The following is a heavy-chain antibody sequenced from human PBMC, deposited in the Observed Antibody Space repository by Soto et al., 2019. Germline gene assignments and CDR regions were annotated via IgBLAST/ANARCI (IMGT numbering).Heavy chain of an antibody. D-gene: IGHD3-22*01. CDR2: ISYDGSNK. CDR1: GFTFSSYA. J-gene: IGHJ4*02. Sequence: GGSLRLSCAASGFTFSSYAMHWVRQAPGKGLEWVAVISYDGSNKYYADSVKGRFTISRDNSKNTLYLQMNSLRAEDTAVYYCARDPTDYYDSSGYDPHFDYWGQGTLVTAPQ. V-gene: IGHV3-30-3*01. CDR3: ARDPTDYYDSSGYDPHFDY.